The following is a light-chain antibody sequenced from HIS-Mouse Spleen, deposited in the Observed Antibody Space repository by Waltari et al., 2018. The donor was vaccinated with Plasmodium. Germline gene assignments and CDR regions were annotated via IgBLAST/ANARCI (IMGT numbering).Light chain of an antibody. J-gene: IGLJ3*02. Sequence: SYELTQPPSVSVSPGQTARITCSGDALPKKYAYWYQQKSGQAPVLVIYEDSKRPSGIPGGFFGSRSGTMATLTISGAQVEDEADYYCYSTDSSGNHRVFGGGTKLTVL. CDR3: YSTDSSGNHRV. V-gene: IGLV3-10*01. CDR2: EDS. CDR1: ALPKKY.